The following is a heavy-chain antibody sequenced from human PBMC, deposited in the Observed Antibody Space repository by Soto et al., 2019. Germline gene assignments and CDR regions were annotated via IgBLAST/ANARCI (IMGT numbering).Heavy chain of an antibody. CDR3: ARDSGGTTVAFGMDV. CDR1: GGTFSSYA. V-gene: IGHV1-69*01. CDR2: IIPIFGTA. J-gene: IGHJ6*02. D-gene: IGHD4-17*01. Sequence: QVQLVQSGAEVKKPGSSVKVSCKASGGTFSSYAISWVRQAPGQGREWMGGIIPIFGTANYAQKFQGRVPITADESTSTAYMELSSLRSEDPAVYYGARDSGGTTVAFGMDVWGQGTTVTVSS.